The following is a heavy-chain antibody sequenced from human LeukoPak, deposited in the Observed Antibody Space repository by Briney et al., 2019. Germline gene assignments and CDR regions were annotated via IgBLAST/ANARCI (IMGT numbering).Heavy chain of an antibody. Sequence: KPGGSLRLSCAASGFTFSNAWMGWVRQAPGKGLEWVGRIKSKPSGGTTDYAAPVRGRFTISRDDSENTLYLQMSSLKTEDAAVYYCATVYSLEGGLDYWGQGSLVTVSS. V-gene: IGHV3-15*01. J-gene: IGHJ4*02. CDR3: ATVYSLEGGLDY. CDR1: GFTFSNAW. CDR2: IKSKPSGGTT. D-gene: IGHD2-15*01.